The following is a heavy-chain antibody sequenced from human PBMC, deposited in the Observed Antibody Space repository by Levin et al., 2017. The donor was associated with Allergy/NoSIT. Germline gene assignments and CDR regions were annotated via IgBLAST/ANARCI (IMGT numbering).Heavy chain of an antibody. D-gene: IGHD3-9*01. V-gene: IGHV6-1*01. CDR2: TFYRSTWST. J-gene: IGHJ4*02. Sequence: SQTLSLPCAISWDSVSSVLATWNWIRQSPSRGLEWLGRTFYRSTWSTDYAESVKSRIIVSPDTSKNHFSLELKSVTPEDTAVYYCARERDWAGIDSWGQGTLVTVSS. CDR1: WDSVSSVLAT. CDR3: ARERDWAGIDS.